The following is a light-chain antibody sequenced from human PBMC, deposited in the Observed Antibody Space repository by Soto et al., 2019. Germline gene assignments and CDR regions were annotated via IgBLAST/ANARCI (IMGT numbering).Light chain of an antibody. CDR3: FSFTTTSTHV. Sequence: QSVLTQPRSVSGSPGQSVTISCTGTSNNVGGYDDVSWYQQHPGKAPKFIIYDVSQRPSGVPDRFSGSKSGNTASLTISGLQVEDEAEYFCFSFTTTSTHVFGTGTKVTVL. CDR2: DVS. V-gene: IGLV2-11*01. J-gene: IGLJ1*01. CDR1: SNNVGGYDD.